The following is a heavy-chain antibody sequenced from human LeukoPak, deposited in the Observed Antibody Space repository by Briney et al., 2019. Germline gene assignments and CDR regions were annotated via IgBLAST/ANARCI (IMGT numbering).Heavy chain of an antibody. CDR2: IYPGDSDT. V-gene: IGHV5-51*01. Sequence: GESLKISCKGSGYSFTSYWIGWVRQMPGKGLEWMGIIYPGDSDTRYSPSFQGQVTISADKSISTAYLQWSSLKASDTAMYYRARRYSVPGGYFDYWGQGTLVTVSS. D-gene: IGHD2-15*01. CDR3: ARRYSVPGGYFDY. CDR1: GYSFTSYW. J-gene: IGHJ4*02.